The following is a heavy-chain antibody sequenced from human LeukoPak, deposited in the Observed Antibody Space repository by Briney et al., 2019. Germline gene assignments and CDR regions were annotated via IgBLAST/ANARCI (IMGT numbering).Heavy chain of an antibody. CDR1: GFTFSSYV. Sequence: GGSLRLSCAASGFTFSSYVMTWVRQAPGKGLEWVSRINSDGSSTNYADSVKGRFTISRDNAKNTLYLQMNSLRAEDTAVYYCARDLIVGATINYYFDYWGQGTLVTVSS. CDR2: INSDGSST. D-gene: IGHD1-26*01. V-gene: IGHV3-74*01. J-gene: IGHJ4*02. CDR3: ARDLIVGATINYYFDY.